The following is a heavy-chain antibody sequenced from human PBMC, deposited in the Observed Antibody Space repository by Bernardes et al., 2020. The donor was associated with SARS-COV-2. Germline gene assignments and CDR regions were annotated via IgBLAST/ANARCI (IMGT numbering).Heavy chain of an antibody. Sequence: SETLSLTCTVSGGSISSYYWSWIRQPAGKGLEWIGRVYTSGSTSYNPSLKNRITISVDTSKNQFSLKLSSVTAADTAVYYCASGGRVGKDDILTGYYFDYWGQGTLVTVSS. J-gene: IGHJ4*02. D-gene: IGHD3-9*01. CDR1: GGSISSYY. CDR3: ASGGRVGKDDILTGYYFDY. V-gene: IGHV4-4*07. CDR2: VYTSGST.